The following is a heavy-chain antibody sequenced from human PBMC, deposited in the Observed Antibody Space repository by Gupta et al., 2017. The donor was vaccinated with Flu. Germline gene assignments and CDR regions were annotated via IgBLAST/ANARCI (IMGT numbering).Heavy chain of an antibody. CDR3: AKCGYTYGRRDAFDE. V-gene: IGHV3-23*01. Sequence: QLLESGGGWVQPGGSLRLSCASSGFTFSTYAMTWVRQAPGKGLEWVAAIVGSGDGTYYADSVKGRFTISRDNSKNALYLQMDSRRAEDTATYDCAKCGYTYGRRDAFDEWGQGTVVTVSS. CDR2: IVGSGDGT. CDR1: GFTFSTYA. D-gene: IGHD5-18*01. J-gene: IGHJ3*01.